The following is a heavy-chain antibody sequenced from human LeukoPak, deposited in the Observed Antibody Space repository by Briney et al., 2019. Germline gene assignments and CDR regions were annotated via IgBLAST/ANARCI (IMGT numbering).Heavy chain of an antibody. CDR1: GLTFSDYY. Sequence: GGSLRLPCAASGLTFSDYYMSWTRQAPGKGLECLSYISSSGSTIHNAYSVKARFPISSDNAKNSLHMQMNSLRAEDTSEYYCARADYYYYMDVWGKGTTVTISS. J-gene: IGHJ6*03. CDR2: ISSSGSTI. V-gene: IGHV3-11*01. CDR3: ARADYYYYMDV.